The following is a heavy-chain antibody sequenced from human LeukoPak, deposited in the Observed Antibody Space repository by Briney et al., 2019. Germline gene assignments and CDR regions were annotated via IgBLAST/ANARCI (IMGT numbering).Heavy chain of an antibody. CDR1: GGSISHYY. Sequence: SETLSLTCTVSGGSISHYYWNWIRQPPGKGLEWIGYIYYTGSTNYSPSLKSRVSISIDTSKNQFSLNLSSVTAADTAVYYCAKSRLGTDTSTVHSFAYWGQGILVTVSS. CDR3: AKSRLGTDTSTVHSFAY. J-gene: IGHJ4*02. V-gene: IGHV4-59*01. D-gene: IGHD4-11*01. CDR2: IYYTGST.